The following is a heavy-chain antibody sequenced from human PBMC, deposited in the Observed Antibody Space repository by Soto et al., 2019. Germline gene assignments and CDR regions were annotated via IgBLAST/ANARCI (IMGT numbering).Heavy chain of an antibody. CDR3: ALESGGATATLAYFYFYMDV. Sequence: QVQLVQSGAEVKKPGASVTVSCRSSGDTFNDYYIHWVRQAPGQGLEWMGWINPNGGVTKYAQKFQGWVTMTRDTSIRTVYMRLIRLRSYDTAVYYCALESGGATATLAYFYFYMDVWGTGTTVTVSS. J-gene: IGHJ6*03. CDR1: GDTFNDYY. V-gene: IGHV1-2*04. D-gene: IGHD5-12*01. CDR2: INPNGGVT.